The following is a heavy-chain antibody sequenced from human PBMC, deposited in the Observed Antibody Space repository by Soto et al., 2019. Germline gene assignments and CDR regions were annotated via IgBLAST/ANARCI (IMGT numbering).Heavy chain of an antibody. J-gene: IGHJ6*02. Sequence: ASVKVSCKASGYTFTSYDINWVRQATGQGLEWMGWMNPDSGNTDYAQKFQGRVTMTRNTSINTAYMELSSLRSEDTAVYYCARATYGSNYYHGVGVWAQGTTVTVSS. CDR3: ARATYGSNYYHGVGV. V-gene: IGHV1-8*01. CDR2: MNPDSGNT. D-gene: IGHD4-17*01. CDR1: GYTFTSYD.